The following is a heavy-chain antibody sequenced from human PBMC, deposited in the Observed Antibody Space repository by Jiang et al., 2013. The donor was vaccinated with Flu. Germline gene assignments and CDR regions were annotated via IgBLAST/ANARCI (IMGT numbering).Heavy chain of an antibody. CDR1: GGSISSYY. V-gene: IGHV4-59*08. Sequence: SGSGLVKPSETLSLTCTVSGGSISSYYWSWIRQPPGKGLEWIGYIFYSGSTNYNPSLKSRVTISVDTSKNQFSLKLSSVTAADTAVYYCARHGTIYSNYGPWGQGTLVTVSS. CDR3: ARHGTIYSNYGP. CDR2: IFYSGST. J-gene: IGHJ5*02. D-gene: IGHD4-11*01.